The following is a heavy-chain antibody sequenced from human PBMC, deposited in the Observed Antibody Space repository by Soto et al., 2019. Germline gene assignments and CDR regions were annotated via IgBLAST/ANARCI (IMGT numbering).Heavy chain of an antibody. D-gene: IGHD3-10*01. Sequence: EGQLLESGGGLVQPGGSLRLSCAASGFTFSSYAMSWVRQAPGKGLEWVSSISGGGASTYYADSVKGRFTISIENSMNTLYLQVNSLRAEDTAVYYCAKGTSSGKVYGMDAWGQGTTVTVSS. CDR1: GFTFSSYA. J-gene: IGHJ6*02. CDR2: ISGGGAST. V-gene: IGHV3-23*01. CDR3: AKGTSSGKVYGMDA.